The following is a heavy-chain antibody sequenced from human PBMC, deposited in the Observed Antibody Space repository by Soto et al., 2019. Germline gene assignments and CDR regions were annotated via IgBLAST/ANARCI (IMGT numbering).Heavy chain of an antibody. CDR1: GFTFSSQA. CDR3: ANFLMGYSWEAFDI. D-gene: IGHD5-12*01. Sequence: GSLRLSCAASGFTFSSQAMTWVRQAPGEGLEWVSTINAGGGTYSADAVRGRFTISRDNSKNTLYLEMNSLRAEDTAVYSCANFLMGYSWEAFDIWGQGTMVTVSS. CDR2: INAGGGT. J-gene: IGHJ3*02. V-gene: IGHV3-23*01.